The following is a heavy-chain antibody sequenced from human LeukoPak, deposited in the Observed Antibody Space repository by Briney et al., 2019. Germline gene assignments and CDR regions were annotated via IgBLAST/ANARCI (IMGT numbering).Heavy chain of an antibody. V-gene: IGHV3-23*01. J-gene: IGHJ6*03. D-gene: IGHD3-22*01. CDR2: ISGSGGST. CDR3: AKDYLDDSSGYYRGYYYYMDV. CDR1: GFTFSSYA. Sequence: GGSLRLSCAASGFTFSSYAMSWVRQAPGKGLEWVSAISGSGGSTYYADSVKGRFTISRDNSKNTLYLQMNSLRAEDTAVYYCAKDYLDDSSGYYRGYYYYMDVWGKRTTVTVSS.